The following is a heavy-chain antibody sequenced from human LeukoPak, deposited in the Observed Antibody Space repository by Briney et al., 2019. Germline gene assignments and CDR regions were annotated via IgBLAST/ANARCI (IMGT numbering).Heavy chain of an antibody. CDR3: ARDLTVTTEY. J-gene: IGHJ4*02. Sequence: GGSLRLSCAASGFTFSSYSMNWVRQAPGKGLEWVSSISSSSSYIYYADSVKGRFTISRDNAKNSLYLQMSSLRAEDTAVYYCARDLTVTTEYWGQGTLVTVSS. V-gene: IGHV3-21*01. D-gene: IGHD4-17*01. CDR2: ISSSSSYI. CDR1: GFTFSSYS.